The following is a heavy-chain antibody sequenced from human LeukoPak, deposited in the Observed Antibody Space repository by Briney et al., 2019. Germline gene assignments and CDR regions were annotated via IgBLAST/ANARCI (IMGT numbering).Heavy chain of an antibody. J-gene: IGHJ4*02. Sequence: PSETLSLTCTVSGGSISSSSYYWGWIRQPPGKGLEWIGSIYYSGSTYYNPSLKSRVTISVDTSKNQFSLKLSSVTAADTAVYYCARDHGYGGNKYDYWGQGTLVTVSS. CDR2: IYYSGST. V-gene: IGHV4-39*07. D-gene: IGHD4-23*01. CDR3: ARDHGYGGNKYDY. CDR1: GGSISSSSYY.